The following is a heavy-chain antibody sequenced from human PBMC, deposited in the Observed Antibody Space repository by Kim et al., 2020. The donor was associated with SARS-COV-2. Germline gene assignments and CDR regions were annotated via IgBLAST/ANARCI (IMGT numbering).Heavy chain of an antibody. V-gene: IGHV4-59*01. CDR2: IYYSGST. J-gene: IGHJ3*02. D-gene: IGHD3-10*01. CDR3: VRGSGSRHNVGALDI. CDR1: GGSISSYY. Sequence: SETLSLTCTASGGSISSYYWSWIRQPPGKGLEWIGYIYYSGSTNYNPSLKSRVTITVDTYKNQFSLKLSSVTAADKAVYYCVRGSGSRHNVGALDIWGQG.